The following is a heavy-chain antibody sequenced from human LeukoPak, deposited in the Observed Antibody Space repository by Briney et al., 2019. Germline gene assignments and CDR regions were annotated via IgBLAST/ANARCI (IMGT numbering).Heavy chain of an antibody. V-gene: IGHV4-59*11. CDR2: IYYSGST. CDR3: ARVYCSSTSCYKNFDY. D-gene: IGHD2-2*02. J-gene: IGHJ4*02. CDR1: GGSISSHY. Sequence: SETLSLTCTVSGGSISSHYWSWIRQPPGKGLEWIGYIYYSGSTNYNPSLKSRVTTSVDTSKNQFSLKLSSVTAADTAVYYCARVYCSSTSCYKNFDYWGQGTLVTVSS.